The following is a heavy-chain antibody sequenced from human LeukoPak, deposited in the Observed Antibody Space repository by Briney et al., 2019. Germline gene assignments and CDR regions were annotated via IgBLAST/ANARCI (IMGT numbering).Heavy chain of an antibody. D-gene: IGHD3-16*01. Sequence: SETLSLTCIVSGGSISPYYWSWIRQPPGSGLEWIAYIYYSGSTSYNPSLKSRVAISVDTSNNEVSLKLSSVTAADTAVYYCARDPHGGGLGDGFDIWGQGTMVTVSS. CDR2: IYYSGST. V-gene: IGHV4-59*12. J-gene: IGHJ3*02. CDR1: GGSISPYY. CDR3: ARDPHGGGLGDGFDI.